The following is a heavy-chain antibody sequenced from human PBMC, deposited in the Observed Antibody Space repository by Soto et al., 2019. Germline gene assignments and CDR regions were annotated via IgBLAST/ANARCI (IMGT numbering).Heavy chain of an antibody. CDR3: ARAPKLKQLVRFYYYYGMDV. CDR1: GGTFSSYA. D-gene: IGHD6-13*01. Sequence: SVKVSCKASGGTFSSYAISWVRQAPGQGLEWMGGIIPIFGTANYAQKFQGRVTITADESTSTAYMELSSLRSEDTAVYYCARAPKLKQLVRFYYYYGMDVWGQGTTVTVSS. V-gene: IGHV1-69*13. CDR2: IIPIFGTA. J-gene: IGHJ6*02.